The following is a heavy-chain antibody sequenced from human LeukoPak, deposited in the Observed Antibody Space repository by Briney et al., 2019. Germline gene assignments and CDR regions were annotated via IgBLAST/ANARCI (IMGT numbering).Heavy chain of an antibody. D-gene: IGHD6-19*01. CDR1: GGSISSYY. V-gene: IGHV4-59*01. Sequence: SETQSLTCTVSGGSISSYYWSWIRQPPGKGLEWIGYIYYGGSTNYNPSLKSRVTISVDTSKNQFSLKLSSVTAADTAVYYCASSSLYYYYYMDVWGKGTTVTVSS. CDR3: ASSSLYYYYYMDV. J-gene: IGHJ6*03. CDR2: IYYGGST.